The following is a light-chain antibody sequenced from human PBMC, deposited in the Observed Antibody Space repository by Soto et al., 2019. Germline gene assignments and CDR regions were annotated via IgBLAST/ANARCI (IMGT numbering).Light chain of an antibody. Sequence: DIQMTQSPSSLSASVGDRVTITCLASQGISIYLNWYQQKPGKAPQLLIYAASSLQSGVPSRFSGSGSGTDFTLTISSLQPEDFATYYCQQSYSTPLTFGGGTKVDIK. CDR3: QQSYSTPLT. CDR1: QGISIY. V-gene: IGKV1-39*01. CDR2: AAS. J-gene: IGKJ4*01.